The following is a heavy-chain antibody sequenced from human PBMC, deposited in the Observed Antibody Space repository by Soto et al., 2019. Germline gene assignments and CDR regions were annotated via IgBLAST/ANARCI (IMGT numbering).Heavy chain of an antibody. D-gene: IGHD5-12*01. J-gene: IGHJ6*02. Sequence: SVKVSCRASGGTFSSYAISWVRQAPGQGLEWMGGIIPIFGTANYAQKFQGRVTITADKSTSTAYMELSSLRSEDTAVYYCAREAYSGYRFETAGYYYGMDVWGQGTTVTVSS. V-gene: IGHV1-69*06. CDR3: AREAYSGYRFETAGYYYGMDV. CDR1: GGTFSSYA. CDR2: IIPIFGTA.